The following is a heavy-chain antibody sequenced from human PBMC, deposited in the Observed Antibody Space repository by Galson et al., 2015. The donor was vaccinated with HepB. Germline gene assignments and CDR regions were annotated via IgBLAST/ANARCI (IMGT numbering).Heavy chain of an antibody. CDR3: ARGYSSSWYQGIYYYYYGMDV. Sequence: SVKVSCKASGYTFTSYGISWVRQAPGQGLEWMGWISAYNGNTNYAQKLQGRVTMTTDTSTSTAYMELRSLRSDDTAVYYCARGYSSSWYQGIYYYYYGMDVWGQGTTVTVSS. D-gene: IGHD6-13*01. V-gene: IGHV1-18*04. J-gene: IGHJ6*02. CDR1: GYTFTSYG. CDR2: ISAYNGNT.